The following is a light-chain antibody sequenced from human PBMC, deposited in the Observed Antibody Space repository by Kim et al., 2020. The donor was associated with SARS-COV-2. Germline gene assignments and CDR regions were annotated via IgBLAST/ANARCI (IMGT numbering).Light chain of an antibody. J-gene: IGKJ1*01. Sequence: DIQMTQSHPTLSASVGDRVTITCRASQSISSWLAWYQQKPGKAPTLLIHDVSTLESGVPSRFSGSGSGTEFTLIISSLQPDDFATYYCQQYDTCWTFGQGTKVDIK. CDR2: DVS. CDR1: QSISSW. CDR3: QQYDTCWT. V-gene: IGKV1-5*01.